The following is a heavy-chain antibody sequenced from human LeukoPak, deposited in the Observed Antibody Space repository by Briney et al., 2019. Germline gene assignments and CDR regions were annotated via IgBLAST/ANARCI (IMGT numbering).Heavy chain of an antibody. J-gene: IGHJ1*01. Sequence: GGSLRLSCAASGFTFSSYAMSWVRQAPGKGLEWVSAIGGSDRSTYYADSVKGRFTISRDNSKNTLYLQMNSLRVEDTAVYYCAKVRGGYCTGGSCAEYFQNWGQGTLVAVSS. CDR2: IGGSDRST. V-gene: IGHV3-23*01. CDR3: AKVRGGYCTGGSCAEYFQN. CDR1: GFTFSSYA. D-gene: IGHD2-8*02.